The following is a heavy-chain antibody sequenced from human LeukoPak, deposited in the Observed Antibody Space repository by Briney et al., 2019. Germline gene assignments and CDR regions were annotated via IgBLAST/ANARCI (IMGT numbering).Heavy chain of an antibody. Sequence: ASVPVSCKASGGTFSSYAISWVRQAPGQGLEWMGGIIPIFGTANYAQKFQGRVTITADESTSTAYMELSSLRSEDTAVYYCARDRGYGDSVYYFDYWGQGTLVTLSS. CDR3: ARDRGYGDSVYYFDY. CDR1: GGTFSSYA. D-gene: IGHD4-17*01. J-gene: IGHJ4*02. CDR2: IIPIFGTA. V-gene: IGHV1-69*13.